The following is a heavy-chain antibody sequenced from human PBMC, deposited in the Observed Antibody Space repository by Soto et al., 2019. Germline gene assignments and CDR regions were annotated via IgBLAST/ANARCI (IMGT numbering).Heavy chain of an antibody. D-gene: IGHD1-1*01. CDR2: IIPILGIA. J-gene: IGHJ3*02. V-gene: IGHV1-69*02. CDR1: GGTFSSYT. Sequence: ASVKVSCKASGGTFSSYTISWVRQAPGQGLEWMGRIIPILGIANYAQKFQGRVTITADKSTSTAYMELSSLRSEDTAVYYCARGLKYNWNDVHAFDIWGQGTMVTVSS. CDR3: ARGLKYNWNDVHAFDI.